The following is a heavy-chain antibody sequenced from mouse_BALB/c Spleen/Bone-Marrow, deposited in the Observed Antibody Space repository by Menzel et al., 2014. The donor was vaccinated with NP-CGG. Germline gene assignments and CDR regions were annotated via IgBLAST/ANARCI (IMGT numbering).Heavy chain of an antibody. Sequence: EVQLQQSGPELVKPGASVKMSCKASGYTFTDYYMKWVKPSHGKSLERIGDINPNNGDTFYNQKFKDEATLTVDKSSSTAYMQLNSLTSEDSAVYYCARRYMITFAYWGQGTLVAVSA. CDR3: ARRYMITFAY. J-gene: IGHJ3*01. CDR1: GYTFTDYY. CDR2: INPNNGDT. D-gene: IGHD2-4*01. V-gene: IGHV1-26*01.